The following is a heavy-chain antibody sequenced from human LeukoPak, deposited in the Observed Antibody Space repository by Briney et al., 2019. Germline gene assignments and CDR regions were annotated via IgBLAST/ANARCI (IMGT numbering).Heavy chain of an antibody. D-gene: IGHD3-22*01. J-gene: IGHJ6*02. CDR1: GFTFSSYW. CDR2: INSDGSST. CDR3: ARDPIRDYYDSSGPIMGV. V-gene: IGHV3-74*01. Sequence: GGSLRLSCAASGFTFSSYWMHWVRQAPGKGLVWVSRINSDGSSTSYADSVKGRFTISRDNAKNTLYLQMNSLRAEDTAVYYCARDPIRDYYDSSGPIMGVWGQGTTVTVSS.